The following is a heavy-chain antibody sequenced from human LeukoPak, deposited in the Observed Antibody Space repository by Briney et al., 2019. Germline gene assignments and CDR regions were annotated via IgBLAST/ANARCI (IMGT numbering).Heavy chain of an antibody. CDR1: GFSVMSNY. D-gene: IGHD2-15*01. V-gene: IGHV3-53*01. J-gene: IGHJ3*01. Sequence: GSLRLSSPASGFSVMSNYMSWGRPSPRKGLEWVSIMYSGGSTDYADSVKVRVIISRSHSKNTLSLHLNILRAEDPALYYFATDRNCSGGSCYGDAFDLWGQGTMVTVSS. CDR2: MYSGGST. CDR3: ATDRNCSGGSCYGDAFDL.